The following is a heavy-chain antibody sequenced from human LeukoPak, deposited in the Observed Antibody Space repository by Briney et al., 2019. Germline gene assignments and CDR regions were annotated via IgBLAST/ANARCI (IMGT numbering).Heavy chain of an antibody. CDR2: ISYDGSNK. J-gene: IGHJ3*02. D-gene: IGHD1-26*01. CDR3: ARDGGSYGAFDI. Sequence: GGSLRLSCAASGFTLSSYAMHWVRQAPGKGVEWVAVISYDGSNKYYADSVKGRFTISRDNSKNTLYLQINSLRAEDTAVYYCARDGGSYGAFDIWGQGTMVTVSS. CDR1: GFTLSSYA. V-gene: IGHV3-30*03.